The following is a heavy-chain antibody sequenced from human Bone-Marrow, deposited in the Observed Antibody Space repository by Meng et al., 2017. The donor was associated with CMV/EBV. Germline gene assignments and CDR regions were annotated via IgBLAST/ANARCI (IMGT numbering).Heavy chain of an antibody. Sequence: IAGMSWVRQAPRKGLGWVGRNTTKRDGGKRDYAAPVKGRLNISRDDSKSTLYLQMTSLNTADTAVYYCTTDRAVAGRAFDYWGQGTLVTVSS. CDR1: IAG. CDR3: TTDRAVAGRAFDY. CDR2: NTTKRDGGKR. D-gene: IGHD6-19*01. J-gene: IGHJ4*02. V-gene: IGHV3-15*01.